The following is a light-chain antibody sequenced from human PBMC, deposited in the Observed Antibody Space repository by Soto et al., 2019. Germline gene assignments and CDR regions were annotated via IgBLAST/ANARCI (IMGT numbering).Light chain of an antibody. CDR3: QQYTSYPT. V-gene: IGKV1-5*03. CDR1: QSINSW. J-gene: IGKJ1*01. Sequence: DIQMTQSPSTLSASVGDRVTITCRASQSINSWLAWYQQKPGRAPKLLIYKASSLESGVPSRFSGSGSGTEFTLTISSLQHDDFATYYCQQYTSYPTFGQGTKVEIK. CDR2: KAS.